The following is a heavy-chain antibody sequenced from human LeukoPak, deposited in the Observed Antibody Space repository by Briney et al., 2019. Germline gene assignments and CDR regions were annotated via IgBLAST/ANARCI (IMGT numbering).Heavy chain of an antibody. V-gene: IGHV1-69*05. D-gene: IGHD6-19*01. J-gene: IGHJ4*02. Sequence: SVKVSCKASGGTFSTFPISWVRQAPGQGLEWMGGIIPIFGTANYAQKFQGRVTITTDESTSTAYMELSSLRSEDTAVYYCARGVRQWLVPYYFDSWGQGTLVTVSS. CDR1: GGTFSTFP. CDR3: ARGVRQWLVPYYFDS. CDR2: IIPIFGTA.